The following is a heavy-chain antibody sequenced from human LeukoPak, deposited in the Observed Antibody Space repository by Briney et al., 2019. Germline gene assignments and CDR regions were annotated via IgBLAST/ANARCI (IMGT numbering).Heavy chain of an antibody. CDR3: ARETYGSGGYFIY. CDR1: GYTFTGYY. J-gene: IGHJ4*02. CDR2: INPNSGGT. Sequence: EASVKVSCKASGYTFTGYYMHWVRQAPGQGLEWMGRINPNSGGTNYAQKFQGRVTMTRDTSISTAYMELSRLRSDDTAVYYCARETYGSGGYFIYWGQGTLVTVSS. V-gene: IGHV1-2*06. D-gene: IGHD3-10*01.